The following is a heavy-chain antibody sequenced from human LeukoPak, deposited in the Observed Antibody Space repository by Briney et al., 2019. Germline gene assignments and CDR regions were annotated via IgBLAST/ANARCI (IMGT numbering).Heavy chain of an antibody. D-gene: IGHD2-21*02. J-gene: IGHJ4*02. Sequence: GGSLRLSCAASGFTVSSNSMSWVRLAPGKGLEWVSVIYSGGSTYYADSVKGRFTISRDNSKNTLYLQMNSLRAEDTAIYYCARQGAYCGGDCYSDYSGQGTLVTVSS. V-gene: IGHV3-53*01. CDR2: IYSGGST. CDR1: GFTVSSNS. CDR3: ARQGAYCGGDCYSDY.